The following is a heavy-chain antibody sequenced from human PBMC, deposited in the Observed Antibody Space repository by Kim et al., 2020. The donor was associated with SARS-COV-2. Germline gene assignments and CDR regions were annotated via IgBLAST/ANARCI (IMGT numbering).Heavy chain of an antibody. V-gene: IGHV1-46*01. J-gene: IGHJ4*02. CDR1: GYTFTSYY. CDR3: ARAPIYCSGGSCYPRFGPPEDY. D-gene: IGHD2-15*01. CDR2: INPSGGST. Sequence: ASVKVSCKASGYTFTSYYMHWVRQAPGQGLEWMGIINPSGGSTSYAQKFQGRVTMTRDTSTSTVYMELSSLRSEDTAVYYCARAPIYCSGGSCYPRFGPPEDYWGQGTLVTVSS.